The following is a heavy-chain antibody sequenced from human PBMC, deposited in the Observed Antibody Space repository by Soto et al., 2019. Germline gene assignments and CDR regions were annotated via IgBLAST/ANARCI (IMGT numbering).Heavy chain of an antibody. V-gene: IGHV3-30*18. Sequence: PGGSLRLSCAASGFTFSSYGMHWVRQAPGKGLEWVAVISYDGSNKYYADSVKGRFTISRDNSKNTLYLQMNSLRAEDTAVYYCAKDSLQWLGNYFDYWGQGTLVTVSS. CDR1: GFTFSSYG. CDR2: ISYDGSNK. J-gene: IGHJ4*02. D-gene: IGHD6-19*01. CDR3: AKDSLQWLGNYFDY.